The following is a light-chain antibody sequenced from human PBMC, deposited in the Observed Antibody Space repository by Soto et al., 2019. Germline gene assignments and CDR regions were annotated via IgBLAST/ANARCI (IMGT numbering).Light chain of an antibody. CDR1: QSGSSNF. V-gene: IGKV3-20*01. CDR2: GAS. J-gene: IGKJ1*01. Sequence: EIVLTQSPGPLSLSPGERATLSCRASQSGSSNFLAWYQQKPGQSPRLVIYGASSRATGIPDRFSGSGSGTDFTLTISRLAPEEFAVYHCKQHGNSPATCGQGPKVEI. CDR3: KQHGNSPAT.